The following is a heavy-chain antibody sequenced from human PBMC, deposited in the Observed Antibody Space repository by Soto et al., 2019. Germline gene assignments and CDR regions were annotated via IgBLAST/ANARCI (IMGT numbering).Heavy chain of an antibody. CDR3: AKDQTYYDFWSGFDY. D-gene: IGHD3-3*01. J-gene: IGHJ4*02. CDR2: INTRSTIV. V-gene: IGHV3-11*01. Sequence: QVQLVESGGGLVKPGGSLRLSCAASGFTFRDYYMVWVRQAPGKGLEWVSYINTRSTIVYYADSVKGRFTISRDNSKNTLYLQMNSLRAEDTAVYYCAKDQTYYDFWSGFDYWGQGTLVTVSS. CDR1: GFTFRDYY.